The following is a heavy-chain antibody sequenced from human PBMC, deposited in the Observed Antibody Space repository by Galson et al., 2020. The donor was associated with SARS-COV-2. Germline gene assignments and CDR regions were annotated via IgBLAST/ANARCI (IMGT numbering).Heavy chain of an antibody. CDR2: ISGSGDST. CDR3: AKDKRDLLDAFDI. V-gene: IGHV3-23*01. J-gene: IGHJ3*02. D-gene: IGHD1-26*01. CDR1: GLTFSFYA. Sequence: LRLSCGASGLTFSFYAMSWVRQAPGKGLEWVSAISGSGDSTYYADSVKGRFTISRDNSKNTLFLQMNSLRAEDTAVYYCAKDKRDLLDAFDIWGQGTMVTVSS.